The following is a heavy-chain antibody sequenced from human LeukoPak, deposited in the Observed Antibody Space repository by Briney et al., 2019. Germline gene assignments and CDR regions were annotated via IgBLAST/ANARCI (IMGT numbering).Heavy chain of an antibody. D-gene: IGHD5-18*01. CDR2: MNPNSGNT. V-gene: IGHV1-8*03. CDR3: ARVRDTAMVYPYRDAGILDY. J-gene: IGHJ4*02. CDR1: GYTFTSYD. Sequence: GASVKVSCKASGYTFTSYDINWVRQATGQGLEWMGWMNPNSGNTGYAQKFQGRVTITADESTSTAYMELSSLRSEDTAVYYCARVRDTAMVYPYRDAGILDYWGQGTLVTVSS.